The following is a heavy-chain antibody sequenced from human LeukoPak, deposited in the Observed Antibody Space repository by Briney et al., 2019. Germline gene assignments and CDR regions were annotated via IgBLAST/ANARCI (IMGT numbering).Heavy chain of an antibody. CDR1: GGSISSSSYY. CDR3: ARQYYDILTGPRSDY. D-gene: IGHD3-9*01. J-gene: IGHJ4*02. Sequence: SETLSLTCTVSGGSISSSSYYWGWIRQPPGKGLEWIGSIYYSGSTYYNPSLKSRVTISVDTSKNQFSLKLSSVTAADTAVYYCARQYYDILTGPRSDYWGQGTLVTVSS. CDR2: IYYSGST. V-gene: IGHV4-39*01.